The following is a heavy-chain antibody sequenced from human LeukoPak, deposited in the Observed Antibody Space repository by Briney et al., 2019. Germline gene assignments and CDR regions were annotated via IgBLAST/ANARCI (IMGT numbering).Heavy chain of an antibody. V-gene: IGHV1-8*01. J-gene: IGHJ5*02. CDR2: MNPNSGNT. D-gene: IGHD2-2*01. CDR3: ARGYCSSTSCYLPNWFDP. CDR1: GYTFTSYD. Sequence: GASVKVSCKASGYTFTSYDINWVRQATGQGLEWMGWMNPNSGNTGYAQKFQGRVTMTRNTSISTAYMELSSLRSEDTAVYYCARGYCSSTSCYLPNWFDPWGQGTLVTVSS.